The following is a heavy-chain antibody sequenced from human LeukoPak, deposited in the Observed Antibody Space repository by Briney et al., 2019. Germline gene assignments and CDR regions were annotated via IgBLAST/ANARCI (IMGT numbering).Heavy chain of an antibody. CDR3: ARSSTRLGELSLDY. V-gene: IGHV3-48*01. J-gene: IGHJ4*02. CDR2: ISSSSSTI. Sequence: GGSLRLSCAASGFTFSSYSMNWVRQAPGKGLERVSYISSSSSTIYYADSVKGRFTISRDNAKNSLYLQMNSLRAEDTAVYYCARSSTRLGELSLDYWGQGTLVTVSS. CDR1: GFTFSSYS. D-gene: IGHD3-16*02.